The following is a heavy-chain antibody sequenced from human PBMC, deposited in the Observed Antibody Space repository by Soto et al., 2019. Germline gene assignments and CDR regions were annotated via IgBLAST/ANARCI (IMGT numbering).Heavy chain of an antibody. CDR3: VRGDKDGFDL. V-gene: IGHV3-74*01. D-gene: IGHD2-21*02. CDR2: IHSDGSTT. J-gene: IGHJ3*01. CDR1: GFTFNYYW. Sequence: EVQLVESEGGLVQRGGSLRLSCAASGFTFNYYWMHWVRQAPGQGLVWVSHIHSDGSTTTYADSVKGRFTISRDNAKNTLYLQMNSLRAEDTAVYYCVRGDKDGFDLWGQGTTVTVSS.